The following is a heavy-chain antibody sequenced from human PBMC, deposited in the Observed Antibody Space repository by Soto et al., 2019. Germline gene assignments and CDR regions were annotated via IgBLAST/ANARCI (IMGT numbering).Heavy chain of an antibody. D-gene: IGHD3-22*01. CDR2: IGTDGGST. Sequence: GGSHRHSSTASGGTFINCAMHWVRQATGKGLEYVSAIGTDGGSTYYADSVKGRFTISRGNSKNSLHLQMSGLRVEDTAVYYCVKEAYYDSSGYYGYFDYWGQGTLVTVSS. J-gene: IGHJ4*02. CDR1: GGTFINCA. CDR3: VKEAYYDSSGYYGYFDY. V-gene: IGHV3-64D*08.